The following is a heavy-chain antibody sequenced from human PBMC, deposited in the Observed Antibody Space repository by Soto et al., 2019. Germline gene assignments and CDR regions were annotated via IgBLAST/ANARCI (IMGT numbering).Heavy chain of an antibody. CDR3: AREGRGKKAGYNGLVSLGY. Sequence: ASVKVSCKVSGSRFSNYVISWVRQAPGHGLEWLGRIIPIFNSTKYAQSFQGRVTITADKSTSTASLELSSLRSDDTAVYYCAREGRGKKAGYNGLVSLGYWGQGTLVTAPQ. CDR2: IIPIFNST. J-gene: IGHJ4*02. V-gene: IGHV1-69*06. D-gene: IGHD2-2*02. CDR1: GSRFSNYV.